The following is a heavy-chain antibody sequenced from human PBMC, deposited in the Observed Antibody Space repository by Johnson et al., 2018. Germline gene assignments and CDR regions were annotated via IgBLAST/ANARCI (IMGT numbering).Heavy chain of an antibody. V-gene: IGHV3-23*04. CDR1: GFTFSHYW. J-gene: IGHJ6*03. CDR2: ISGRGGGT. CDR3: AKTGGQDTIFGVDKYYYYYYMDV. Sequence: VQLVESGGGLVQPGGSXRLSCAASGFTFSHYWMSWVRQAPGKGLEWVAAISGRGGGTYYADSVKGRFPISRHNSKNTLDLQMTSLRAGDTASYYCAKTGGQDTIFGVDKYYYYYYMDVWGKGTTVTVSS. D-gene: IGHD3-3*01.